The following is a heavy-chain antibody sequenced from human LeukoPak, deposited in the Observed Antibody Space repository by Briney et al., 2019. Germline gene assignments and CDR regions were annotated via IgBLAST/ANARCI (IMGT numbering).Heavy chain of an antibody. CDR2: IYYSGST. CDR3: ARTGRGYYDFWSGYPRAAFDI. CDR1: SGSISSGDYY. J-gene: IGHJ3*02. V-gene: IGHV4-30-4*08. D-gene: IGHD3-3*01. Sequence: SETLSLTCTVYSGSISSGDYYWSWIRQPPGKGLEWIGYIYYSGSTYYNPSLKSRVTISVDTSKNQFSLKLSSVTAADTAVYYCARTGRGYYDFWSGYPRAAFDIWGQGTMVTVSS.